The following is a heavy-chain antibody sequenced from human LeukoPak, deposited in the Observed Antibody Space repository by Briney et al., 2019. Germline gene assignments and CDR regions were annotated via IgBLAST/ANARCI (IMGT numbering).Heavy chain of an antibody. Sequence: PGGSLRLSFAASGFTFSNFWMTWVRQAPGKGLEWVANIKQDGSEKYYVDSVKGRFTISRDNAKSALYLQMNSLRAEDTAVYYCAGVNYYDSSGYFWGQGTLVTVSS. D-gene: IGHD3-22*01. V-gene: IGHV3-7*01. CDR2: IKQDGSEK. J-gene: IGHJ4*02. CDR3: AGVNYYDSSGYF. CDR1: GFTFSNFW.